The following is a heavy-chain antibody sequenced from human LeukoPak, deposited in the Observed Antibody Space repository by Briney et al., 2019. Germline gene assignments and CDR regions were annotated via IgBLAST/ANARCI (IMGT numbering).Heavy chain of an antibody. CDR2: INHSGST. CDR3: ARVCNIVVVPAALFDY. D-gene: IGHD2-2*01. V-gene: IGHV4-34*01. J-gene: IGHJ4*02. CDR1: GGSFSGYY. Sequence: SETLSLTCAVYGGSFSGYYWSWIRQPPGKGLEWIGEINHSGSTNYNPSLKSRVTISVDTSKNQFSLKLSSVTAADTAVYYCARVCNIVVVPAALFDYWGQGTLVTVSS.